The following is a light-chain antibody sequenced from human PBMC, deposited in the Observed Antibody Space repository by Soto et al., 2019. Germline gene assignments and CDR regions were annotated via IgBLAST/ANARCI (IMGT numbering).Light chain of an antibody. CDR3: AAWDDSLNGSV. J-gene: IGLJ1*01. Sequence: VLTKAPSASGTPGQRVTISCSRSSSNIGRNTVNWYQQFPGTAPKLLIYSNDQRPSGVPDRFSASKSGTSASLAISGLQSEDEADYYCAAWDDSLNGSVFGTGTKSPS. CDR2: SND. V-gene: IGLV1-44*01. CDR1: SSNIGRNT.